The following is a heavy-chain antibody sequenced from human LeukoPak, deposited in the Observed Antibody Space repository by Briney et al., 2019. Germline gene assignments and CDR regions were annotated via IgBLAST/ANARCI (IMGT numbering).Heavy chain of an antibody. CDR3: ARDSGFQYYSGMDV. D-gene: IGHD1-26*01. CDR2: IKQDGSER. V-gene: IGHV3-7*01. J-gene: IGHJ6*02. Sequence: GGSLRLSCAASGFTFSYYWMSWVRQAPGKGLEWVANIKQDGSERFYVDSVKGRFTTSRDNAKNSLFLEMNSLRAEDTAVYYCARDSGFQYYSGMDVWGQGTTVTVS. CDR1: GFTFSYYW.